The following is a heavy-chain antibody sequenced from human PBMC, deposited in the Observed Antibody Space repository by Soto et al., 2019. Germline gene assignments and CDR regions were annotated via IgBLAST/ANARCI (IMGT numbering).Heavy chain of an antibody. CDR3: ARTNPYYYYYMDV. Sequence: QVQLQESGPGLVKPSQTLSLTCTVSGGSISSGGYYWSWIRQHPGKGLEWIGYIYYSGSTYYNPSVKSRVTISVDTSKSQFSLKLSSVTAADTAVYYCARTNPYYYYYMDVWGKGTTVTVSS. V-gene: IGHV4-31*03. CDR1: GGSISSGGYY. J-gene: IGHJ6*03. CDR2: IYYSGST.